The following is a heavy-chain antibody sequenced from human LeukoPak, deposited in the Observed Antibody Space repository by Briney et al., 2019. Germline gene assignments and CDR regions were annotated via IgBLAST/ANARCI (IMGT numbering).Heavy chain of an antibody. D-gene: IGHD3-22*01. V-gene: IGHV3-23*01. J-gene: IGHJ4*02. CDR3: AKDLYYDSSGYLFDY. Sequence: SGGSLRLSCAASEFTFSSYAMSWVRQAPGKGLEWASAISGSGGSTYYADSVKGRFTISRDNSKNTLYLQMSSLRAEDTAVYYCAKDLYYDSSGYLFDYWGQGTLVTVSS. CDR2: ISGSGGST. CDR1: EFTFSSYA.